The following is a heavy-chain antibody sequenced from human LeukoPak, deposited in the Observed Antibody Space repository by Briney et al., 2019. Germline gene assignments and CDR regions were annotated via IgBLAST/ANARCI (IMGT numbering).Heavy chain of an antibody. Sequence: GGSLRLSCAASGFTVSSNYMSWVRQAPGKGLEGVAVISNDERNKYYAESVKGRFTISRDNSNSMVYLQMTSLRLEDTAVYYCARPSPPGDGYNPSDQWGQGSLVIVSS. D-gene: IGHD5-24*01. J-gene: IGHJ4*02. CDR1: GFTVSSNY. V-gene: IGHV3-30*03. CDR2: ISNDERNK. CDR3: ARPSPPGDGYNPSDQ.